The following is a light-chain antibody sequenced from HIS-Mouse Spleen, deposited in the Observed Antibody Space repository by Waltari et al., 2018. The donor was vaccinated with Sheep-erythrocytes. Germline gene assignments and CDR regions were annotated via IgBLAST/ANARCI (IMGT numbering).Light chain of an antibody. V-gene: IGLV3-1*01. CDR1: NKY. CDR3: QAWDSSTAWNVV. CDR2: QDS. Sequence: SYELTQPPSVSVSPGQTASITCYGDNKYACWYQQKPGQSPVLVIYQDSKRPSGIPERFSGSNSGNTATLTISGTQAMDEADYYCQAWDSSTAWNVVFGGGTKLTVL. J-gene: IGLJ2*01.